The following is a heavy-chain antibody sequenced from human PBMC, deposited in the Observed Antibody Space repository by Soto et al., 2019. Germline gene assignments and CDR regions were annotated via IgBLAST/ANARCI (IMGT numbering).Heavy chain of an antibody. CDR1: GDSISSVDYY. V-gene: IGHV4-30-4*01. CDR3: ARDHRDMRQPVHYYYGMNL. J-gene: IGHJ6*02. Sequence: QVQLQESGPGLVKPSQTLSLTCTVSGDSISSVDYYWSWFRQPPGKGLEWIGYIHYRGTTYHNPSLKSRVIISVNTAKNQFSLKLSSVTAADTAVYDFARDHRDMRQPVHYYYGMNLWGQGTTVTVPS. CDR2: IHYRGTT. D-gene: IGHD6-13*01.